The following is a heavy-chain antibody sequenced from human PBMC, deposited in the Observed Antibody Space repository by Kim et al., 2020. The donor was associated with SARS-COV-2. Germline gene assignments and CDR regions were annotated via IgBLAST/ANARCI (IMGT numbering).Heavy chain of an antibody. D-gene: IGHD6-19*01. CDR3: ARSGWYGYGSGFDY. V-gene: IGHV3-53*01. Sequence: AESVQGRFTHSEDNAQNPMYLNVNGLEAEDTAVYYCARSGWYGYGSGFDYWGQGTLVTVSS. J-gene: IGHJ4*02.